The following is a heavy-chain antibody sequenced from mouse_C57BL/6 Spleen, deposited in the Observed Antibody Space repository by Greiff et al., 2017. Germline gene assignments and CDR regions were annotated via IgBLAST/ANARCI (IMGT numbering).Heavy chain of an antibody. CDR2: IDPDTGGT. J-gene: IGHJ3*01. CDR1: GYTFTDYE. D-gene: IGHD2-4*01. V-gene: IGHV1-15*01. Sequence: QVQLQQSGAELVRPGASVTLSCKASGYTFTDYEMHWVKQTPVHGLEWIGAIDPDTGGTAYNQKFKGKAILTADKSSSTAYMELRSLTSEDSAVYCCTRGDYDSRFAYWGQGTLVTVSA. CDR3: TRGDYDSRFAY.